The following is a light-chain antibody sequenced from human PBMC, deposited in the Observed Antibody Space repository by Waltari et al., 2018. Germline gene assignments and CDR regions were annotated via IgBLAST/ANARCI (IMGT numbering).Light chain of an antibody. Sequence: SYELTQPSSVSVSPGQTATITCSGDVLAKKYGRWLQQKPGQAPVVVIYKGSERPSGIPGRCAGSDSGATVTLTITGAQFEDEADYYCYSTADNNWVFGGGTKLTVL. J-gene: IGLJ3*02. CDR1: VLAKKY. CDR3: YSTADNNWV. CDR2: KGS. V-gene: IGLV3-27*01.